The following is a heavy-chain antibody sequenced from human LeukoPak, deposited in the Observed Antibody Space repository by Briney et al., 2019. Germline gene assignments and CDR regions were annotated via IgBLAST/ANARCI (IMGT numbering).Heavy chain of an antibody. CDR1: GFTFSSYW. CDR3: ARARVPTTVTKGGWFDP. CDR2: INSDGRST. J-gene: IGHJ5*02. D-gene: IGHD4-17*01. V-gene: IGHV3-74*01. Sequence: GGSLRLSCAVSGFTFSSYWMHWVRQAPGKGLVWVSRINSDGRSTSYADSVKGRFTISRDNAKNSLYLQMNSLRAEDTALYYCARARVPTTVTKGGWFDPWGQGTLVTVSS.